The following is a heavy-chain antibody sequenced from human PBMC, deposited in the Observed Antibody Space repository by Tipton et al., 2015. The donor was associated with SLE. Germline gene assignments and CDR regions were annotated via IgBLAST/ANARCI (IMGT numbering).Heavy chain of an antibody. D-gene: IGHD2-15*01. J-gene: IGHJ4*02. V-gene: IGHV4-59*12. CDR1: GGSISSYY. CDR3: ARGAGSSGDFDY. Sequence: TLSLTCTVSGGSISSYYWSWIRQPPGKGLEWIGSIYYSGSTYYNPSLKSRVTRSVDTSKNQFSLKLSSVTAADTAVYYCARGAGSSGDFDYWGQGTLVTVSS. CDR2: IYYSGST.